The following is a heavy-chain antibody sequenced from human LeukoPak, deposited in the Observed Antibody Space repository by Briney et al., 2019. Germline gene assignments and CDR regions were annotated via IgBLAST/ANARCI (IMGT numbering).Heavy chain of an antibody. V-gene: IGHV4-34*01. Sequence: SETLSLTCAVYGGSFSGYYWSWIRQPPGKGLEWIGEINHSGSTNYNPSLKSRVTISVDTSKNQFSLKLSSVTAADTAVYYCARFLGAHRAVDYWGQGTPVTVSS. CDR3: ARFLGAHRAVDY. D-gene: IGHD1-26*01. CDR1: GGSFSGYY. CDR2: INHSGST. J-gene: IGHJ4*02.